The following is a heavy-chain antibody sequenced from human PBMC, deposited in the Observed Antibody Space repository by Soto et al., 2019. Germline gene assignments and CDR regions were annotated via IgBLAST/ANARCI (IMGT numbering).Heavy chain of an antibody. Sequence: SETLSLTCAVYGGSFSGYYWSWIRQPPGKGLEWIGEINHSGSTNYNPSLKSRVTISVDTSKNQFSLKLSSVTAADTAVYYCARVRAPRGRITIFGVVYPTDYGMDVWGQGTTVTVSS. V-gene: IGHV4-34*01. J-gene: IGHJ6*02. D-gene: IGHD3-3*01. CDR2: INHSGST. CDR3: ARVRAPRGRITIFGVVYPTDYGMDV. CDR1: GGSFSGYY.